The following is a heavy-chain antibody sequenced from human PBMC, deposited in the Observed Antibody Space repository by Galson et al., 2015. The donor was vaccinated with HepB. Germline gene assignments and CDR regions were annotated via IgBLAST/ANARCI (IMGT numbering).Heavy chain of an antibody. V-gene: IGHV1-8*01. CDR2: MNPNSGNT. CDR3: ARGRGPSTVTTLSFGY. J-gene: IGHJ4*02. CDR1: GYTFTSYD. Sequence: SVKVSCKASGYTFTSYDINWVRQATGQGLEWMGWMNPNSGNTGYAQKFQGRVTMTRNTSISTAYMELSSLRSEDTVVYYCARGRGPSTVTTLSFGYWGQGTLVTVSS. D-gene: IGHD4-17*01.